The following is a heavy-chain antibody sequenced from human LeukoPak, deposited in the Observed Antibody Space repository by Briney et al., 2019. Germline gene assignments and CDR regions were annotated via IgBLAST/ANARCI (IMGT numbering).Heavy chain of an antibody. CDR2: IIPSFGTA. CDR3: ARRADGVVVVPAASEYYYYYMDV. J-gene: IGHJ6*03. CDR1: GGTFSSYA. Sequence: GASVKVSCKASGGTFSSYAISWVRQAPGQGLEWMGGIIPSFGTANYAQKFQGRVTITADESTSTAYMELSSLRSEDKAVYYCARRADGVVVVPAASEYYYYYMDVWGKGTTVTVSS. V-gene: IGHV1-69*13. D-gene: IGHD2-2*01.